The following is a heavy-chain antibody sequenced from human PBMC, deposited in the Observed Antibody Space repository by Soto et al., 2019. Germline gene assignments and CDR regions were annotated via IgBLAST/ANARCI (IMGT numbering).Heavy chain of an antibody. J-gene: IGHJ4*02. CDR2: INPDSGAT. V-gene: IGHV1-2*02. CDR3: ERGDYGTGGYPFPYLAY. Sequence: HEHLVQSGAEVKRPGASLKVSCKASGYSFTGYYIHWVRQAPGQGLEWMGWINPDSGATNYAQNFPGRVTLTSDTSNSTASMDLTSLTSDDTAVYYCERGDYGTGGYPFPYLAYWGQGTLVIVSS. D-gene: IGHD2-8*02. CDR1: GYSFTGYY.